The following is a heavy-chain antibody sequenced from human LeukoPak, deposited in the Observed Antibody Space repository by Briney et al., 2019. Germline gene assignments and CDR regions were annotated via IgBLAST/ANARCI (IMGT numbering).Heavy chain of an antibody. CDR2: IYTSEST. J-gene: IGHJ4*02. CDR3: ARDSRNYYETSGYYFDY. CDR1: GGSISSYY. D-gene: IGHD3-22*01. V-gene: IGHV4-4*07. Sequence: SETLSLTCTASGGSISSYYWNWIRQPAGKGLEWIGRIYTSESTSYNPSLKSRVTMSLDTSENQFSLKLNSVTAADTAVYYCARDSRNYYETSGYYFDYWGQGTLVTVSS.